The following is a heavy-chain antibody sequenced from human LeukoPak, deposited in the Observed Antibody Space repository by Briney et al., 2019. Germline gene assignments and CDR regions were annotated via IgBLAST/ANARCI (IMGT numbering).Heavy chain of an antibody. CDR2: IYYSGST. D-gene: IGHD3-10*01. Sequence: PSETLSLTCTVSGGSISSYYWSWIRQSPGKGLEWIGSIYYSGSTYYNTSLKSRVTISVDTSKNQFSLKLSSVTAADTAVYYCARTGSSGPWGQGTLVTVSS. V-gene: IGHV4-59*05. J-gene: IGHJ5*02. CDR3: ARTGSSGP. CDR1: GGSISSYY.